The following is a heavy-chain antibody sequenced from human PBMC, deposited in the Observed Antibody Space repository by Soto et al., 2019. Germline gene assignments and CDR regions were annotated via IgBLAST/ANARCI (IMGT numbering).Heavy chain of an antibody. Sequence: SETLSLTCAVYGGSFSGYYWSWIRQPPGKGLERIGEINHSGSTNYNPSLKSRVTISVDTSKNQFSLNLSSVTAADTSVYYCAIGWCCISTSFYGYYYYYYGMDVWGQGTTVTVSS. V-gene: IGHV4-34*01. CDR1: GGSFSGYY. CDR3: AIGWCCISTSFYGYYYYYYGMDV. D-gene: IGHD2-2*01. J-gene: IGHJ6*02. CDR2: INHSGST.